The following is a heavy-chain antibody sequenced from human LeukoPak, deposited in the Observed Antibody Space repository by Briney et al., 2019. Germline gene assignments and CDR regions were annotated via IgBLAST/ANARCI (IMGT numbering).Heavy chain of an antibody. D-gene: IGHD2-15*01. J-gene: IGHJ4*02. V-gene: IGHV1-8*02. Sequence: ASVKVSCKASGGTFSSYAISWVRQATGQGLEWMGWMNPNSGNTGSAQRFQGRVTMTRNTSTSTAYMELSSLRSEDTAVYYCARALRVGRYSADYWGQGTLVTVSS. CDR1: GGTFSSYA. CDR3: ARALRVGRYSADY. CDR2: MNPNSGNT.